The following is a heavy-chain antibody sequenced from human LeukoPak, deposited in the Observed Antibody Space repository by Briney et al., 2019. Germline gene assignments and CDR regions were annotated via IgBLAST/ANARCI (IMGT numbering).Heavy chain of an antibody. J-gene: IGHJ4*02. CDR2: ISIDGRST. CDR1: GFTFGNYV. D-gene: IGHD1-26*01. CDR3: ARTWEIGIDY. Sequence: PGGSLRLSCATSGFTFGNYVMSWVRQAPGKGLDWISAISIDGRSTYYADSVKGRFTISRDNSKRMLSLQMASLTAEDTAVYYCARTWEIGIDYWGQGTLVTVSS. V-gene: IGHV3-23*01.